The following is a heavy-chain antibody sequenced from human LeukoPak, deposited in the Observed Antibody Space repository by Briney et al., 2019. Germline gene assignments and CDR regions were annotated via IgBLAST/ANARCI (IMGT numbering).Heavy chain of an antibody. D-gene: IGHD3-10*01. Sequence: PGGSLRLSCAASGFTFSSYEMNWVRQAPGKGLEWVSYISSSGSTIYYADSVKGRFTISRDNAKNSLYLQMNSLRAEDTAVYYCARDRITMVRGRPYYYYYMDVWGKGTTVTISS. CDR3: ARDRITMVRGRPYYYYYMDV. J-gene: IGHJ6*03. CDR2: ISSSGSTI. CDR1: GFTFSSYE. V-gene: IGHV3-48*03.